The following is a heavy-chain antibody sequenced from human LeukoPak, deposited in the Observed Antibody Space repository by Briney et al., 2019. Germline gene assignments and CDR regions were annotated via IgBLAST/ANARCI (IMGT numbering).Heavy chain of an antibody. J-gene: IGHJ5*02. CDR3: EGEGNRIAAPDNNWFDP. D-gene: IGHD6-13*01. CDR1: GGIFRRHV. Sequence: SVKVSCKASGGIFRRHVVSWVRQAPGQGLEWMGGLTPIFGTTNYAPNFQGRVTFTTDESMNTVYMELTNLQFGDTAVYYCEGEGNRIAAPDNNWFDPWGQGTLVTVS. V-gene: IGHV1-69*05. CDR2: LTPIFGTT.